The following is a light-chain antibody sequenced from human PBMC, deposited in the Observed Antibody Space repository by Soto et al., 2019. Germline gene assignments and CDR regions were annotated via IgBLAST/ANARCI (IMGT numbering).Light chain of an antibody. J-gene: IGLJ1*01. CDR1: SSDVGGYNY. V-gene: IGLV2-14*01. CDR2: DVS. CDR3: SSYNV. Sequence: QTALTQPASVYGSPGQSITISCTGTSSDVGGYNYVSWYQQHPGKAPKLMIYDVSNRPSGVSNRFSGSKSGNTASLTISGLQAEDEADYYCSSYNVFGTGTKLTVL.